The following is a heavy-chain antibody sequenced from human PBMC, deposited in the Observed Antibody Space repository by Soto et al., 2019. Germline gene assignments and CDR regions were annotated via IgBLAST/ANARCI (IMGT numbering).Heavy chain of an antibody. Sequence: GASVKVSCKASGGTFSSYAISWVRQAPGQGLEWMGGIIPIFGTANYAQKFQGRVTITADESTSTAYMELSSLGSEDTAVYYCARGSNWGSPYYFDYWGQGTLVTVSS. J-gene: IGHJ4*02. V-gene: IGHV1-69*13. CDR2: IIPIFGTA. CDR3: ARGSNWGSPYYFDY. CDR1: GGTFSSYA. D-gene: IGHD7-27*01.